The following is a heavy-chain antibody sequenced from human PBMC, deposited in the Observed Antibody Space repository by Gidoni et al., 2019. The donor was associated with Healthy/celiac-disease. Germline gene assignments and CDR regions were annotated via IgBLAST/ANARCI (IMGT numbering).Heavy chain of an antibody. J-gene: IGHJ4*02. D-gene: IGHD1-26*01. V-gene: IGHV3-73*02. CDR2: IRSKANSYAT. CDR3: TRPGIVGAH. CDR1: GFTFSGSA. Sequence: EVQLVESGGGLVQPGGSLKLSCAASGFTFSGSAMHWVRQASGKGLEWVGRIRSKANSYATAYAASVKGRFTISRDDSKNTAYLQMNSLKTEDTAVYYCTRPGIVGAHWGQGTLVTVSS.